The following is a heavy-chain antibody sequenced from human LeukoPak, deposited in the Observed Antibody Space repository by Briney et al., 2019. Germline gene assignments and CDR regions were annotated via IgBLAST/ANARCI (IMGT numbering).Heavy chain of an antibody. CDR1: GFTFSSYG. CDR3: ARDSGSWSRSLDY. V-gene: IGHV3-33*08. CDR2: IWSDGTNQ. D-gene: IGHD6-13*01. Sequence: GGSLRLSCAASGFTFSSYGMPWVRQAPGKGLEWVAVIWSDGTNQYYADSVKGRFTISRDNSKNTLYLQMNSLRTDDTAVYYCARDSGSWSRSLDYWGQGTLVTVSS. J-gene: IGHJ4*02.